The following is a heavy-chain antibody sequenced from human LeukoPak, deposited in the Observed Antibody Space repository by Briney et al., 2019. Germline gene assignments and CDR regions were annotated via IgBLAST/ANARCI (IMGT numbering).Heavy chain of an antibody. CDR2: IYYSGST. J-gene: IGHJ3*02. V-gene: IGHV4-59*08. CDR3: VRHLSAGRPAFDI. CDR1: GGSISIYY. D-gene: IGHD2-15*01. Sequence: SETLSLTCTVSGGSISIYYWNWIRQPPGKGLEWIGYIYYSGSTNYNPSLKSRVTISVDTSNNKFSLKLTSLTAADTAVYYCVRHLSAGRPAFDIWGQGTMVTVSS.